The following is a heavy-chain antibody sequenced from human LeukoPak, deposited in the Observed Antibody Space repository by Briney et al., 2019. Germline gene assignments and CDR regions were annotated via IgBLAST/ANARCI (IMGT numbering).Heavy chain of an antibody. V-gene: IGHV1-46*01. CDR2: INPSGGST. Sequence: ASVKVSCKASGYTFTGYYMHWVRQAPGQGLEWMGIINPSGGSTSYAQKFQGRVTMTRDTSTGTVYMELSSLRSEDTAVYYCARSTGAYWDYWGQGTLVTVSS. CDR3: ARSTGAYWDY. J-gene: IGHJ4*02. D-gene: IGHD2-21*01. CDR1: GYTFTGYY.